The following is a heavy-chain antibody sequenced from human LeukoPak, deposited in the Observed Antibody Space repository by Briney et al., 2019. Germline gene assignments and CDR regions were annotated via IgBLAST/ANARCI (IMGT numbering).Heavy chain of an antibody. CDR1: GGSFSHYY. CDR2: INDSGTI. V-gene: IGHV4-34*01. J-gene: IGHJ6*03. CDR3: ARRWNYGRNYYIDV. Sequence: PSETLSLTCAVYGGSFSHYYWSWIRQSPGMGLEWIGEINDSGTINCNPSLMSRVTISVDKSKNQFSLKLSSATAADTAVYYCARRWNYGRNYYIDVWGKGATVSVPS. D-gene: IGHD1-7*01.